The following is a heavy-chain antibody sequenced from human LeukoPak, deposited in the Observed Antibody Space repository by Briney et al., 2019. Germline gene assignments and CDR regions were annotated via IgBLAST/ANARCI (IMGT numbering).Heavy chain of an antibody. CDR1: GGSFSGYY. Sequence: SETLSLTCAVYGGSFSGYYWSWIRQPPGKGLEWIGEINHSGSTNYNPSLKSRVTISVDTSKNQFSLKLSSVTAADTAVYYCASPGDSSGYYYDRAFDIWGQGTMVTVSS. J-gene: IGHJ3*02. V-gene: IGHV4-34*01. CDR2: INHSGST. CDR3: ASPGDSSGYYYDRAFDI. D-gene: IGHD3-22*01.